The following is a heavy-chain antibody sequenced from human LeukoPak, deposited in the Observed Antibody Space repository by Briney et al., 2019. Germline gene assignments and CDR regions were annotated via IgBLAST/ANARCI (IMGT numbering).Heavy chain of an antibody. Sequence: SVTVSCTASGGTFSSYAISWVRQAPGQGLEWMGGIIPIFGTANYAQKFQGRVTITADESTSTAYMELSSLRSEDTAVYYCARDSYDFWSGSDGYNWFDPWGQGTLVTVSS. V-gene: IGHV1-69*13. CDR3: ARDSYDFWSGSDGYNWFDP. D-gene: IGHD3-3*01. CDR1: GGTFSSYA. CDR2: IIPIFGTA. J-gene: IGHJ5*02.